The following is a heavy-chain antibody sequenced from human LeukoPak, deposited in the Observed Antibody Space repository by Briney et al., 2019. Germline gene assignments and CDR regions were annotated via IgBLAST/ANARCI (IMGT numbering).Heavy chain of an antibody. Sequence: GGCLRLSCAASGLTFGSSAMSWVRQAPGKGPEWVSTFSRSGPDTYYADSVKGRFTIFRDNSKNTLYLQMNSLRAEDTAVYYCARGSLGSWYYFDYWGQGTLVTVSS. V-gene: IGHV3-23*01. J-gene: IGHJ4*02. CDR2: FSRSGPDT. CDR1: GLTFGSSA. CDR3: ARGSLGSWYYFDY. D-gene: IGHD6-13*01.